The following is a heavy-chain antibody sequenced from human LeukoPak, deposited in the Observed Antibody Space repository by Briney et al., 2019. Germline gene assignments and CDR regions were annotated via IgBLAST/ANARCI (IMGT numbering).Heavy chain of an antibody. Sequence: SETLSLTCAVYGGSFSVYYWSWLRQSPEKGLEWIGEINHSGSTNHNPSLKSRVTISIDKSKNKLYLKLSSVTAADTAVYYCARGDGYDSSGYRSWGQGTLVTVSS. CDR2: INHSGST. V-gene: IGHV4-34*01. CDR1: GGSFSVYY. J-gene: IGHJ5*02. CDR3: ARGDGYDSSGYRS. D-gene: IGHD3-22*01.